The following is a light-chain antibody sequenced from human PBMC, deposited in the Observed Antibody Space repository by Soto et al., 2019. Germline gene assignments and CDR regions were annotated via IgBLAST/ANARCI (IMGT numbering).Light chain of an antibody. J-gene: IGKJ5*01. V-gene: IGKV3-20*01. CDR1: QSVGSY. Sequence: EIVMTQSPVTLSVSPMEIVTLSFMASQSVGSYLAWYQQKPGQAPRLLIYGASSRATGIPDRVSGSGSGTDFTLTISRLEPEDFAVYSCHQYGRSPRTFGQGTRLEIK. CDR2: GAS. CDR3: HQYGRSPRT.